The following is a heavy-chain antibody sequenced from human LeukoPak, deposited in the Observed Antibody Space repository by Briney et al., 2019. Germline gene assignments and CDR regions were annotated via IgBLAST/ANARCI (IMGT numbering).Heavy chain of an antibody. CDR3: AKDNEQWLSPFDY. J-gene: IGHJ4*02. Sequence: GGSLRLSCGASGFTFSSYSMSWVRQAPGKELEWVSYISSSGSTIYYADSVKGRFTISRDNAKNSLYLQMNSLRAEDTAVYYCAKDNEQWLSPFDYWGQGTLVTVSS. CDR1: GFTFSSYS. V-gene: IGHV3-48*04. CDR2: ISSSGSTI. D-gene: IGHD6-19*01.